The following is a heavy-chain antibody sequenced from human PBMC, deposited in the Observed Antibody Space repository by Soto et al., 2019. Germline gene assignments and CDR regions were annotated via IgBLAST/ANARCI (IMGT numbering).Heavy chain of an antibody. CDR2: IYYSGST. CDR3: ARDYYYDSSGWDGHAFDI. Sequence: SETLSLTCTVSGGSISSYYWSWIRQPPGKGLEWIGYIYYSGSTNYNPSLKSRVTISVDTSKNQFSLKLSSVTAADTAVYYCARDYYYDSSGWDGHAFDIWGQGTMATASS. D-gene: IGHD3-22*01. CDR1: GGSISSYY. V-gene: IGHV4-59*01. J-gene: IGHJ3*02.